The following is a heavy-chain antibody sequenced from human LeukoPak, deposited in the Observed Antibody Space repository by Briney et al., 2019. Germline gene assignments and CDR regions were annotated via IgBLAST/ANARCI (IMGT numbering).Heavy chain of an antibody. CDR2: IWYDGSNK. J-gene: IGHJ4*02. CDR3: AKGDSSGWSLDY. Sequence: GESLKISCAASGFTFSSYGMHWVRQAPGKGLEWVAVIWYDGSNKYYADSVKGRFTTSRDNSKNTLYLQMNSLRAEDTAVYYCAKGDSSGWSLDYWGQGTLVTVSS. V-gene: IGHV3-33*06. D-gene: IGHD6-19*01. CDR1: GFTFSSYG.